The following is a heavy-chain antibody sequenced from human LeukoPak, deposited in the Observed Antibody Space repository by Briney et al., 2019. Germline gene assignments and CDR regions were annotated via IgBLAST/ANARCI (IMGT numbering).Heavy chain of an antibody. J-gene: IGHJ6*03. V-gene: IGHV4-61*02. CDR2: IYTSGST. D-gene: IGHD6-19*01. CDR1: GGSISSGSYY. Sequence: SQTLSLTCTVSGGSISSGSYYWSWIRQPAGKGLEWIGRIYTSGSTNYNPSLKSRVTISVDTSKNQFSLKLSSVTAADTAVYYCARGIAVAGPFYYYYYYMDVWGKGTTVTVSS. CDR3: ARGIAVAGPFYYYYYYMDV.